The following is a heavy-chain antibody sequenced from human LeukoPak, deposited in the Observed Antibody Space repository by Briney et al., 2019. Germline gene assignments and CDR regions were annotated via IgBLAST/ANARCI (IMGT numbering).Heavy chain of an antibody. CDR3: AKETAPTLLFREGLDP. D-gene: IGHD2-21*02. V-gene: IGHV3-7*01. CDR2: IKQDGSEK. J-gene: IGHJ5*02. Sequence: GGSLRLSCAASGFIFSDYYMSWIRQAPGKGLEWVANIKQDGSEKYYVDSVKGRFTISRDNAKNSLYLQMNSLRAEDTAVYYCAKETAPTLLFREGLDPWGQGTLVTVSS. CDR1: GFIFSDYY.